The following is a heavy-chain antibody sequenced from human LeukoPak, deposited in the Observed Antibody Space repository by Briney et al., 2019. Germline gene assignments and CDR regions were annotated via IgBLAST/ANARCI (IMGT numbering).Heavy chain of an antibody. CDR3: ARYLGISGWYAPPLGYFDY. Sequence: GASVKVSCKASGYTFTGYYMHWVRQAPGQGLEWLGWINTKSGATNYAQNFQGRVTMTRDTSMSTTYMELKRLRSDDTAVYYCARYLGISGWYAPPLGYFDYWGQGTLLTVSS. CDR1: GYTFTGYY. D-gene: IGHD6-19*01. CDR2: INTKSGAT. V-gene: IGHV1-2*02. J-gene: IGHJ4*02.